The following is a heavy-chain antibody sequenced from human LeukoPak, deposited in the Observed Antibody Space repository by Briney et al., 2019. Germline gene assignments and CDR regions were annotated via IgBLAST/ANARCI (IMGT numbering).Heavy chain of an antibody. CDR3: ARDPGGYRFDY. D-gene: IGHD1-26*01. CDR2: IYHSGST. CDR1: GYSISSGYY. J-gene: IGHJ4*02. V-gene: IGHV4-38-2*02. Sequence: SETLSLTCTVSGYSISSGYYWGWIRQPPGKGLEWIGSIYHSGSTYYNPSLKSRVTISVDTSKNQFSLKLSSVTAADTAVYYCARDPGGYRFDYWGQGTLVTVSS.